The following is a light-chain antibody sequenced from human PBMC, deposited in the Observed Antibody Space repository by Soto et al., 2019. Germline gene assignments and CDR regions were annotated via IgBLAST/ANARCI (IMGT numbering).Light chain of an antibody. J-gene: IGLJ1*01. CDR2: NVT. Sequence: QSVLTQPASVSGSPGQSITISCSGNAVSYQLVSWYQQQPGKAPKLILYNVTRRPSGVSNRFSGFKSGTTASLKITGLQAEDVADYYCCSFVGVTNDVFGNGTKVTVL. V-gene: IGLV2-23*02. CDR1: GNAVSYQL. CDR3: CSFVGVTNDV.